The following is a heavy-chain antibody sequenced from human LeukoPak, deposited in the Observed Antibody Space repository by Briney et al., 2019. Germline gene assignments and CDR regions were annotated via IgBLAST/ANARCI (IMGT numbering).Heavy chain of an antibody. D-gene: IGHD3-3*01. V-gene: IGHV3-48*03. Sequence: GGSLRLSCAASVFTFSSYEMNWVRQAPGKGLEWVSYISSSGSTIYYADSVKGRFTISRDNAKNSLYLQMNSLRAEDTAVYYCARSSSDFWSGYYTGNYFDYWGQGTLVTVSS. CDR1: VFTFSSYE. CDR3: ARSSSDFWSGYYTGNYFDY. CDR2: ISSSGSTI. J-gene: IGHJ4*02.